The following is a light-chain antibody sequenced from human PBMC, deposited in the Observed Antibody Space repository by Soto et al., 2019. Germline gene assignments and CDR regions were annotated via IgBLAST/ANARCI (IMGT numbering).Light chain of an antibody. CDR1: QSVSSSY. CDR2: GAS. CDR3: QQYGSSRWK. J-gene: IGKJ1*01. Sequence: EIVLTQSPGTLSLSPGERATLSCRASQSVSSSYLAWYQQKPGQAPRLLIYGASSRATGIPDRFSGSGSGTGFTLTISRLEPEDSEVYYCQQYGSSRWKFGQGTKVDIK. V-gene: IGKV3-20*01.